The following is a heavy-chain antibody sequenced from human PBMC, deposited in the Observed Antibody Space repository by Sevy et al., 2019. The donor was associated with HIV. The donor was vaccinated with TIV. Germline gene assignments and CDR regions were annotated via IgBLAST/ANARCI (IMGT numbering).Heavy chain of an antibody. D-gene: IGHD6-13*01. Sequence: GGSLRLSCAASGLIFSHYGMHWVRQAPGKGLEWVAFISFDGSNKYYVDSVKGRFTISRDNSKNTLYLQMNSLRTEDTALYYCAKNTAAAGTGGLDSGGQGTLVTVS. J-gene: IGHJ4*02. CDR2: ISFDGSNK. V-gene: IGHV3-30*02. CDR1: GLIFSHYG. CDR3: AKNTAAAGTGGLDS.